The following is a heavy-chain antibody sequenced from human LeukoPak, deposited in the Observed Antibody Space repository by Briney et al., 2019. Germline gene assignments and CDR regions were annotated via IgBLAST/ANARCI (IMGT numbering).Heavy chain of an antibody. J-gene: IGHJ4*02. CDR1: GFTFSSYS. Sequence: GGSLRLSCAASGFTFSSYSMNWVRQAPGKGLEWVSSISSSSSYIYYADSVKGRFTISRDNAKNSLYLQMNSLRAEDTAVYYCARLGTRVQWDNWGQGTLVTVSS. CDR2: ISSSSSYI. D-gene: IGHD7-27*01. V-gene: IGHV3-21*01. CDR3: ARLGTRVQWDN.